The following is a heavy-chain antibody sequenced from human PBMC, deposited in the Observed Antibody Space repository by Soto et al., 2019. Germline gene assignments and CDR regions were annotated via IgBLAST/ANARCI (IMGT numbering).Heavy chain of an antibody. D-gene: IGHD1-26*01. CDR1: GFTFSSYS. J-gene: IGHJ2*01. CDR3: ARDQNGSRNWYFDL. CDR2: ISSSSSTI. Sequence: PGGSLRLSCATTGFTFSSYSTNWVRQAPGKGLEWVSYISSSSSTIYYADSVKGRFTISRDNGKNSLYLQMNSMRAEETAVYYCARDQNGSRNWYFDLWGGGTLVTVSS. V-gene: IGHV3-48*01.